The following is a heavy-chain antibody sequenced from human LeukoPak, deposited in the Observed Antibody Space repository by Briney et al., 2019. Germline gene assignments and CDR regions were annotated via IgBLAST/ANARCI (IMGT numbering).Heavy chain of an antibody. V-gene: IGHV1-46*01. CDR2: INPSGGST. D-gene: IGHD1-26*01. J-gene: IGHJ5*02. Sequence: ASVKVSCKASGYTFTSYYMQWVRQAPGQGLEWMGIINPSGGSTSYAQKFQGRVTMTRDTSTSTVYMELSSLRSEDTAVYYCAKSGRSRRPLVGATTGWFDPWGQGTLVTVSS. CDR3: AKSGRSRRPLVGATTGWFDP. CDR1: GYTFTSYY.